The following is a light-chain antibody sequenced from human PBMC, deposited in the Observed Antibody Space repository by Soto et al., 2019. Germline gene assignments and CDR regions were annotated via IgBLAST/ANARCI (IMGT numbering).Light chain of an antibody. Sequence: EIVLTQSPGTLSLSPGERATLSCRASQSVSSSYLAWYQQKPGQAPRLLIYGASSRATGIPDRFSGSGSGTDFTLTIRSLEPEDFAVYYCQQYGSSRTFGQGTKVELK. CDR3: QQYGSSRT. CDR2: GAS. V-gene: IGKV3-20*01. J-gene: IGKJ1*01. CDR1: QSVSSSY.